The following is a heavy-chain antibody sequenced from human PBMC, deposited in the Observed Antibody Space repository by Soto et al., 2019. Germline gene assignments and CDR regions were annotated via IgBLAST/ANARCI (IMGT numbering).Heavy chain of an antibody. CDR3: ARQDIVLMVYANDY. D-gene: IGHD2-8*01. V-gene: IGHV4-39*01. CDR1: GGSISSSSYY. J-gene: IGHJ4*02. Sequence: QLQLQESGPGLVKPSETLSLTCTVSGGSISSSSYYWGWIRQPPGKGLEWIGSIYYSGSTYYNPSLKSRVTISVDTSKNQFSLKLSSETAADTAVYYCARQDIVLMVYANDYWGQGTLVTVSS. CDR2: IYYSGST.